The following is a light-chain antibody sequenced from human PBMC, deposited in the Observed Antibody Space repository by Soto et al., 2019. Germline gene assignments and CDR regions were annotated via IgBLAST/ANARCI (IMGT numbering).Light chain of an antibody. V-gene: IGLV2-14*01. CDR3: ISYTSDDVRYV. J-gene: IGLJ1*01. Sequence: QSALTQPASVSGSPGQSITISCTGTSSDVGNYKYVSWYQQHPGKAPKLMIYEVSNRPSGVSNRFSGSKSGNTASLTISGLQSEDEADYYCISYTSDDVRYVFGTGTKLTVL. CDR1: SSDVGNYKY. CDR2: EVS.